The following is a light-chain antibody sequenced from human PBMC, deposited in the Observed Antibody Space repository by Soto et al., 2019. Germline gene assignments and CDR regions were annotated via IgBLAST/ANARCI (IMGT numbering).Light chain of an antibody. J-gene: IGKJ1*01. Sequence: EIVMTQSPATLSVSPGERATLSCRASQSVSSNLAWYQQKPGQAPRLLIYGASTRATGIPARFSGSGSGTEFTLTINSLQSEDFAVYYCQQCNNWPPWTFGQGTKVDIK. CDR2: GAS. CDR1: QSVSSN. V-gene: IGKV3-15*01. CDR3: QQCNNWPPWT.